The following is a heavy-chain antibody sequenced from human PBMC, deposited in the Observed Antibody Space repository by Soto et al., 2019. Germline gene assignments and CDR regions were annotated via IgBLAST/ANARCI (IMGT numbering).Heavy chain of an antibody. J-gene: IGHJ4*02. D-gene: IGHD3-9*01. CDR1: GGSISSGGYY. V-gene: IGHV4-31*03. CDR3: AHALRYDILTGYYPLIN. CDR2: IYYSGST. Sequence: PSETLPLTCTVSGGSISSGGYYWSWIRQHPGKGLEWIGYIYYSGSTYYNPSLKSRVTISVDTSKNQFSLKLSSVTAADTAVYYCAHALRYDILTGYYPLINWGQGTLVTVSS.